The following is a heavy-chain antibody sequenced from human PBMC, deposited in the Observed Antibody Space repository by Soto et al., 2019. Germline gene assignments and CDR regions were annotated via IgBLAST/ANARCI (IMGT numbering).Heavy chain of an antibody. Sequence: QVQLQESGPGLVKPSQTLSLTCTVSGGSISSGDYYWSWIRQPPGKGLEWIGYIYYSGSTYYNPSLKNRVTISLDTSKNQCALKLSAVTAADTAVYYCARDKSGDYDYWGQGTLVTVSS. CDR3: ARDKSGDYDY. J-gene: IGHJ4*02. CDR2: IYYSGST. CDR1: GGSISSGDYY. D-gene: IGHD4-17*01. V-gene: IGHV4-30-4*01.